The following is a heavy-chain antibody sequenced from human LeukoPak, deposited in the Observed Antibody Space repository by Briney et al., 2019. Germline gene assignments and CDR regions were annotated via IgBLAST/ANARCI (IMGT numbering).Heavy chain of an antibody. J-gene: IGHJ1*01. Sequence: GXLRXSCXASGFTLSGYXXSWVRQAXXXXXEWVANMNQDGSDINYVDSVRGRFTISRDNAKNSLYLQMNTLRAEDTAVYYCARESTSDRPGCWGQGTLVTVSS. V-gene: IGHV3-7*01. D-gene: IGHD5/OR15-5a*01. CDR2: MNQDGSDI. CDR3: ARESTSDRPGC. CDR1: GFTLSGYX.